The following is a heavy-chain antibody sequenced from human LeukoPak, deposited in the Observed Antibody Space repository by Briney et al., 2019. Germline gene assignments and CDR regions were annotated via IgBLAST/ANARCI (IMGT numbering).Heavy chain of an antibody. CDR1: GFTFSSYS. V-gene: IGHV3-21*01. Sequence: GGSLRLSCAATGFTFSSYSMNWVRQAPGKGLEWVSSISSSSSYIYYADSAKGRFTISRDNAKNSLYLQMNSLRAEDTAVYYCARSYNDYVWGSYRYRGYYYMDVWGKGTTVTISS. J-gene: IGHJ6*03. D-gene: IGHD3-16*02. CDR3: ARSYNDYVWGSYRYRGYYYMDV. CDR2: ISSSSSYI.